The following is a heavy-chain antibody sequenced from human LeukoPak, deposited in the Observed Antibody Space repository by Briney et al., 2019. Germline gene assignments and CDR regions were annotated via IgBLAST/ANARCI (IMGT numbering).Heavy chain of an antibody. CDR1: GGSISSSSYY. D-gene: IGHD1-1*01. Sequence: SETLSHTCTVSGGSISSSSYYWGWIRQPPGKGLEWIGSIYYSGSTYYNPSLKSRVTISVDTSKNQLSQKLSSVTAADTAVYYCARLIRWNHAFDIWGQGAIVGVCS. V-gene: IGHV4-39*01. CDR2: IYYSGST. CDR3: ARLIRWNHAFDI. J-gene: IGHJ3*02.